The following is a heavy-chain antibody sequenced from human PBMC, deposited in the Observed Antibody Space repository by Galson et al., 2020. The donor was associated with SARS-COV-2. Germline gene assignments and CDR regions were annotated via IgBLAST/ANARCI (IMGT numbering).Heavy chain of an antibody. D-gene: IGHD6-19*01. CDR1: GGTFSSYA. Sequence: SVKVSCKASGGTFSSYAISWVRQAPGQGLEWMGGIIPIFGTANYAQKFQGRVMITADESTSTAYMELSSLRSEDTAVYYCARVMAISSGWYLGDYYYYGMDVWGQGTTVTVSS. V-gene: IGHV1-69*13. CDR2: IIPIFGTA. CDR3: ARVMAISSGWYLGDYYYYGMDV. J-gene: IGHJ6*02.